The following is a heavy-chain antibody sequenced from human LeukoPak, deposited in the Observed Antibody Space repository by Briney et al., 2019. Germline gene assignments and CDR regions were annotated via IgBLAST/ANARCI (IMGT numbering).Heavy chain of an antibody. Sequence: SETLSLTCTVSGYSISSGYYWGWIRQPPGKGLEWIGEINHSGSTNYNPSLKSRVTISVDTSKNQFSLKLSSVTAADTAVYYCASLTRGCSGGSCYPYFDYWGQGTLVTVSS. J-gene: IGHJ4*02. V-gene: IGHV4-38-2*02. CDR2: INHSGST. CDR1: GYSISSGYY. CDR3: ASLTRGCSGGSCYPYFDY. D-gene: IGHD2-15*01.